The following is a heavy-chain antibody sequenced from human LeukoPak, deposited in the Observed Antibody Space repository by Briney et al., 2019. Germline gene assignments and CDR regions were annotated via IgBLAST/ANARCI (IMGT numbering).Heavy chain of an antibody. Sequence: AGGSLRLSCAASGFIFSNYAMSWVRQAPGKGLEWVSSISESGDNTNHADSVKGRFTISRDNSKNTLYLQMNTLRADDTAVYYCVRGPEYYYDSSSGNYWGQGTLVTVSS. J-gene: IGHJ4*02. D-gene: IGHD3-22*01. CDR2: ISESGDNT. CDR3: VRGPEYYYDSSSGNY. CDR1: GFIFSNYA. V-gene: IGHV3-23*01.